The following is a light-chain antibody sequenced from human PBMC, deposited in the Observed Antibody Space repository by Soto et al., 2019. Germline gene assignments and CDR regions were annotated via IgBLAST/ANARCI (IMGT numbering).Light chain of an antibody. J-gene: IGKJ3*01. CDR2: AAS. Sequence: DIQMTQSPSSVSASVGDRVTITCRASQGISRWLAWFQQKPGKAPKLLIYAASSLQNGLPSRFSASGFGTDFTLSISSLQPEDGATDYAPRAESVLVVTFDSGTKVDIK. V-gene: IGKV1-12*01. CDR1: QGISRW. CDR3: PRAESVLVVT.